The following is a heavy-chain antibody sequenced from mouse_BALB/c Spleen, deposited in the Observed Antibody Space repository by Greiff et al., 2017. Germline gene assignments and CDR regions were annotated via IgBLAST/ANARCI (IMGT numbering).Heavy chain of an antibody. V-gene: IGHV1-14*01. CDR2: INPYNDGT. CDR3: TREGFAY. CDR1: GYTFTSYV. J-gene: IGHJ3*01. Sequence: VQLQQSGPELVKPGASVKMSCKASGYTFTSYVMHWVKQKPGQGLEWIGYINPYNDGTKYNEKFKGKATLTSDNSSSTAYMKLSRLTSEDSAVFDCTREGFAYWGQGTLVTVSA.